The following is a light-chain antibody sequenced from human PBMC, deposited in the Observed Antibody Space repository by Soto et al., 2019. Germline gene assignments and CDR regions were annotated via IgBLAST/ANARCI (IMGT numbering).Light chain of an antibody. CDR1: QSTSSY. Sequence: DIQMTQSPSSLSASVGDRVTITCRASQSTSSYLNWYQQKPGKAPKLLIYAASSLQSRVPSRFSGSGSGTDFTLTISSLQPEDFATYYCQQSYSTPPTFGQGTKVDIK. CDR3: QQSYSTPPT. J-gene: IGKJ1*01. V-gene: IGKV1-39*01. CDR2: AAS.